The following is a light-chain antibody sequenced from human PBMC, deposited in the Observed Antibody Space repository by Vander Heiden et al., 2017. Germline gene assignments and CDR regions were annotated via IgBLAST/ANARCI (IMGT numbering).Light chain of an antibody. V-gene: IGKV3D-20*01. CDR3: QQDCSSPHT. J-gene: IGKJ2*01. CDR1: QSVSSSY. CDR2: DAS. Sequence: EIVLTQSPAPLSLSPGEIATLSCGASQSVSSSYLAWYQQKLGRAPRLLIYDASSSATGIPDRFSGPPPGTDFTLTISRLEPEDFAVYYCQQDCSSPHTFGQGTKLEIK.